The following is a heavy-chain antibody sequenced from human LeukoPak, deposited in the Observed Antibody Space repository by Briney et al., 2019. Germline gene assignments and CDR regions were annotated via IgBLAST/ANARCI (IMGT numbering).Heavy chain of an antibody. CDR2: IIPILGIA. Sequence: SVKVSCKASGGTFSSYAISWVRQAPGQGLEWMGRIIPILGIANYAQKFQGRVTITADKSTSTAYMELSSLRSEDTAVYYCAREVPDSSGYYGALTPFYYFDYWGQGTLVTVSS. CDR3: AREVPDSSGYYGALTPFYYFDY. D-gene: IGHD3-22*01. J-gene: IGHJ4*02. CDR1: GGTFSSYA. V-gene: IGHV1-69*04.